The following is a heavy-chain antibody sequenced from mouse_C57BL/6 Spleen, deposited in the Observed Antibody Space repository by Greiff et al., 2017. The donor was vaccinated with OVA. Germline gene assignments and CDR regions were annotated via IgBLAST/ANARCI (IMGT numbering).Heavy chain of an antibody. CDR2: ISDGGSYT. Sequence: EVKLVESGGGLVKPGGSLKLSCAASGFTFSSYAMSWVRQTPEKRLEWVATISDGGSYTYYPDNVKGRFTISRDNAKNNLYLQMSHLKSEDTAMYYCARGYYYGSSPHWYFDVWGTGTTVTVSS. J-gene: IGHJ1*03. D-gene: IGHD1-1*01. V-gene: IGHV5-4*03. CDR1: GFTFSSYA. CDR3: ARGYYYGSSPHWYFDV.